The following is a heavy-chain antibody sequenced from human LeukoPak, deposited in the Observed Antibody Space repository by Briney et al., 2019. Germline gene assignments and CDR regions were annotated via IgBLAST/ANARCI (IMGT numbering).Heavy chain of an antibody. CDR2: IRYDGRNK. CDR3: ATGSPSYYYYYYMDV. D-gene: IGHD2-15*01. J-gene: IGHJ6*03. V-gene: IGHV3-30*02. Sequence: HSGGSLRLSCAASGFTFSSYGMHWVRQARGKGLEWVAFIRYDGRNKNYADSVKGRFTISRDNSKNTLYLQMNSLRAEDTAVYDCATGSPSYYYYYYMDVWGKGTTVTVSS. CDR1: GFTFSSYG.